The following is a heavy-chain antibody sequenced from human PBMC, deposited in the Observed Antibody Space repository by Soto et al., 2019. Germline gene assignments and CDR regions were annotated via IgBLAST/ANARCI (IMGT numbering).Heavy chain of an antibody. D-gene: IGHD5-12*01. J-gene: IGHJ6*02. Sequence: QVQLVQSGAEVKKPGASVKVSCKASGYTFTSYGISWVRQAPGQGLEWMGWISAYNGNTNYAQKLQGRVTMTTDTXXSXAXXELRSLRSDDTAVYYCARAYSGYDYGYYYYYGMDVWGQGTTVTVSS. CDR1: GYTFTSYG. V-gene: IGHV1-18*01. CDR2: ISAYNGNT. CDR3: ARAYSGYDYGYYYYYGMDV.